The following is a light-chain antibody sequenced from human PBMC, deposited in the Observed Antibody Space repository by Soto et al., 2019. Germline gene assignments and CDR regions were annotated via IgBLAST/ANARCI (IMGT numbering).Light chain of an antibody. CDR3: QSYDSSLNGGV. CDR1: SSNTGAGYD. J-gene: IGLJ3*02. Sequence: QSVLTQPPSVSGAPGQRVTISCTGSSSNTGAGYDVHWYQQLPGTAPKLLIYGNSNRPSGVPDRFSGSKSGTSASLGITGLQAEDEADYHCQSYDSSLNGGVFGGGTKVTVL. CDR2: GNS. V-gene: IGLV1-40*01.